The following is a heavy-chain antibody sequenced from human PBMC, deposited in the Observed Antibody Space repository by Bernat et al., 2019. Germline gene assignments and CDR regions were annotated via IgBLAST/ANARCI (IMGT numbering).Heavy chain of an antibody. CDR2: IYFSGST. D-gene: IGHD3-22*01. J-gene: IGHJ5*02. CDR3: ARLYYDSSGYYWFDP. Sequence: QLQLQESGPGLVKPSETLSLTCTVSGGSISSSSYYWGWIRQPPGKGLEWIASIYFSGSTYYNPSLKSLVHLSVDTSKNQFSLRLSSVTATDTAVYYCARLYYDSSGYYWFDPWGQGTLVTVSS. CDR1: GGSISSSSYY. V-gene: IGHV4-39*01.